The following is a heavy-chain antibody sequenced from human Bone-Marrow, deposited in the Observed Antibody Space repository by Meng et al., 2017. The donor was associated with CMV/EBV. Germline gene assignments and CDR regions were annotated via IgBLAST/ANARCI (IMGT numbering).Heavy chain of an antibody. V-gene: IGHV3-21*04. CDR1: GFTFSSYS. D-gene: IGHD1-26*01. CDR2: ISSSSYI. Sequence: SGFTFSSYSMNWVRQAPGKGLEWVSSISSSSYIYYADSVKGRFTISRDNAKNSLYLQMNSLRAEDTAIYYCAKDAGGSYPESDFDYWGQGALVTVSS. J-gene: IGHJ4*02. CDR3: AKDAGGSYPESDFDY.